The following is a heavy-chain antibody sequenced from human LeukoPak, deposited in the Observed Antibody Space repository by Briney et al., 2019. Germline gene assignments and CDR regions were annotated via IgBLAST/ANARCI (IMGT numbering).Heavy chain of an antibody. Sequence: PGGSLRLSCAASGFTFSNYWMSWVRQAPGKGLEWVANIKLDGSEKDYVDSVKGRFTISRDNSKNTLYLQMNSLRAEDTAVYYCAKSNSSYGGPFDYWGQGTLVTVSS. D-gene: IGHD4-23*01. CDR2: IKLDGSEK. CDR1: GFTFSNYW. CDR3: AKSNSSYGGPFDY. V-gene: IGHV3-7*01. J-gene: IGHJ4*02.